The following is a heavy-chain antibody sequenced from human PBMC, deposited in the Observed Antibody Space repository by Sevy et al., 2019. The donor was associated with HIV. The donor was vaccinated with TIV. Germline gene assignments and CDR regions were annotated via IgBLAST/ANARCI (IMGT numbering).Heavy chain of an antibody. J-gene: IGHJ4*02. CDR2: ISYDGSRK. Sequence: GGSLRLSCAASGFTFSSYTMHWVRQAPGKGLEWVAFISYDGSRKYYAHSVKGRFTISRDNSKNTLYLQMNNLRAEDTAVFYCARDLALSGSYSWLAYWGQGTLVTVSS. D-gene: IGHD1-26*01. V-gene: IGHV3-30*14. CDR3: ARDLALSGSYSWLAY. CDR1: GFTFSSYT.